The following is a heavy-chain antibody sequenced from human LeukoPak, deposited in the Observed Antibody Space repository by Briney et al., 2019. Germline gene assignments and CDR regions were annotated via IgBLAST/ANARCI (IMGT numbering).Heavy chain of an antibody. D-gene: IGHD3-22*01. CDR1: GFTFSSYS. Sequence: GGSLRLSCAASGFTFSSYSMNWVRQAPGKGLEWVSYISSSSSTIYYADSVKGRFTISRDNAKNSLYLQMNSLRDEDTAVYYCAREGYYYDSSGYPPYNRFDPWGQGTLVTVSS. CDR2: ISSSSSTI. V-gene: IGHV3-48*02. CDR3: AREGYYYDSSGYPPYNRFDP. J-gene: IGHJ5*02.